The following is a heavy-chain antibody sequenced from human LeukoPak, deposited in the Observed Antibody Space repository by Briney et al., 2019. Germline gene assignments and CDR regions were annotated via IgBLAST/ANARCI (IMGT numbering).Heavy chain of an antibody. Sequence: SQTLSLTCAISGDSVSSNSAAWNWIRQSPSRGLEWLGRTYYRSKWYNEYAVSVKSRIIINPDTSKNQFSLQLNSVTPEDTAVYYCAKGEKYSGRVLDCWGQGTLVTVSS. CDR1: GDSVSSNSAA. J-gene: IGHJ4*02. CDR3: AKGEKYSGRVLDC. CDR2: TYYRSKWYN. D-gene: IGHD1-26*01. V-gene: IGHV6-1*01.